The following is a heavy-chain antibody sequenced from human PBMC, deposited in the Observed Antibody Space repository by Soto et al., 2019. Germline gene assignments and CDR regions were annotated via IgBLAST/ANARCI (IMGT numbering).Heavy chain of an antibody. CDR3: SRDTGDGTFDF. CDR1: GYNFRSYA. Sequence: ASVKVSCKASGYNFRSYAMHWVRQAPGQRREWMGWVNVGYGNTKSSQKFRDRVTISRDTSASTAYMELTSLRSEDTAVYYCSRDTGDGTFDFWGQGTLVTVSS. D-gene: IGHD7-27*01. V-gene: IGHV1-3*01. CDR2: VNVGYGNT. J-gene: IGHJ4*02.